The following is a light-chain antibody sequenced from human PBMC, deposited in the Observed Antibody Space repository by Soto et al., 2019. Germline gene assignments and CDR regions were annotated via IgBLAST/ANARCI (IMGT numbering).Light chain of an antibody. Sequence: DLQMTQSPSSLSASVGDRVTITCRASQSISSYLNWYQQKPGKAPKLLIYAASSLQSGVTSRFSGSGSGTDFTLTISSMQPEDFATYYCQQSYSTPPDTFGQGTELEIK. V-gene: IGKV1-39*01. J-gene: IGKJ2*01. CDR2: AAS. CDR3: QQSYSTPPDT. CDR1: QSISSY.